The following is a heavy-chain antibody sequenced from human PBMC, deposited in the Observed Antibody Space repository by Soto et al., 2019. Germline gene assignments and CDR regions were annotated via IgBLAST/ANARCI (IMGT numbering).Heavy chain of an antibody. J-gene: IGHJ4*01. CDR3: ARVHVMVVAGSTFDY. Sequence: PSETLSLAGTVSVYSISSGSYWAWIRQPPGKGPEWIASIYHGGTTFYNPSLKSRIAISVDTSNNQFSLKLTSVTAADTAVYYCARVHVMVVAGSTFDYWGHGTLVTV. D-gene: IGHD6-19*01. CDR1: VYSISSGSY. CDR2: IYHGGTT. V-gene: IGHV4-38-2*02.